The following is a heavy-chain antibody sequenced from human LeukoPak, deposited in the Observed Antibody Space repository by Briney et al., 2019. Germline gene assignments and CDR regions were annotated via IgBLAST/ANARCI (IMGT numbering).Heavy chain of an antibody. CDR1: GGSVRSNYYS. D-gene: IGHD2-15*01. J-gene: IGHJ5*02. CDR3: ARRLRIGAAEWFDP. V-gene: IGHV4-39*02. Sequence: PSETLSLTCSVSGGSVRSNYYSWAWIRQAPGKGLEWVGGLDDSGNTYYNPSLKSRLTMSVDTSKNHFSLNLKSVAAADTSVYYCARRLRIGAAEWFDPWGQGIMVTVSS. CDR2: LDDSGNT.